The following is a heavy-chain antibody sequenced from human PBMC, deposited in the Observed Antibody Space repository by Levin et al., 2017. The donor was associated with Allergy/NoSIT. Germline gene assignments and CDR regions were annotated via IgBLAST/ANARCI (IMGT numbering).Heavy chain of an antibody. CDR2: LRSETYRGTT. J-gene: IGHJ2*01. CDR3: TRDFKDWYFDL. V-gene: IGHV3-49*03. Sequence: PGGSLRLSCTASGFTFGDYTVSWFRQAPGKGLEWIGFLRSETYRGTTEYAASVKGRFTISRDDSKTIAYLQMNSLKTEDTAMYFCTRDFKDWYFDLWGRGTLVTVSS. CDR1: GFTFGDYT.